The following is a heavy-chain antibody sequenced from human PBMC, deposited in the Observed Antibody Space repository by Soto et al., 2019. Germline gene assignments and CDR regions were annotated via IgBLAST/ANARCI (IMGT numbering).Heavy chain of an antibody. D-gene: IGHD2-2*01. J-gene: IGHJ3*02. CDR2: IKSKTDGGTT. CDR3: TSRLTQYCSSTSCYACDI. V-gene: IGHV3-15*01. Sequence: GGSLRLSCAASGFTFSNAWMSWVRQAPGKGLEWVGRIKSKTDGGTTDYAAPVKGRFTISRDDSKNTLYLQMNSLKTEDTAVYYCTSRLTQYCSSTSCYACDIWGQGTMVTVSS. CDR1: GFTFSNAW.